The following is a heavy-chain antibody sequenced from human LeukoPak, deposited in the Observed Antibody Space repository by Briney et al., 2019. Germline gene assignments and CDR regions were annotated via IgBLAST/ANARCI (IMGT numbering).Heavy chain of an antibody. CDR2: INHSGTT. D-gene: IGHD3-9*01. CDR1: RGSFSGYY. CDR3: ARGPTIDYDILTGYYYFDY. V-gene: IGHV4-34*01. J-gene: IGHJ4*02. Sequence: SETLSLTCAVYRGSFSGYYWTWIRQSPGKGLEWIGEINHSGTTDYNPSLKSRVTISIDTSKNQFSLKLSSVTAEDTAVYYCARGPTIDYDILTGYYYFDYWGQGTLVTVSS.